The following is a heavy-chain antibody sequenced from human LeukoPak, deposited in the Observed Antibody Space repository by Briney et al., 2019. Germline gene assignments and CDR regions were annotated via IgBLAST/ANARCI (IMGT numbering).Heavy chain of an antibody. J-gene: IGHJ6*03. CDR3: ARFFDHYYYMDV. V-gene: IGHV4-34*01. CDR1: GGSFSGYY. D-gene: IGHD3/OR15-3a*01. Sequence: SETLSLTCAVYGGSFSGYYWSWIRQPPGKGLEWIGEINHSGSTNYNPTLKSRVTISVDTSKNQFSLKVNSVTAADTAVYYCARFFDHYYYMDVWGKGTTVTVSS. CDR2: INHSGST.